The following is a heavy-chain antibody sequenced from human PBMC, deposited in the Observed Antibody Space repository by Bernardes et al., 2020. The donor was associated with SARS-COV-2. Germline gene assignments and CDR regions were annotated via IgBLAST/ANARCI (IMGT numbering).Heavy chain of an antibody. CDR2: ISSSSSYI. J-gene: IGHJ6*02. Sequence: GSLRLSCAVSGFTFSTYSMNWVRQAPGKGLEWVSSISSSSSYIKYADSVKGRFTISRDNAKNSLSLQMNSLRAEDTGVYYCVRQGGNYYYYGLDFWGQGTTVTVSS. V-gene: IGHV3-21*01. CDR3: VRQGGNYYYYGLDF. D-gene: IGHD3-16*01. CDR1: GFTFSTYS.